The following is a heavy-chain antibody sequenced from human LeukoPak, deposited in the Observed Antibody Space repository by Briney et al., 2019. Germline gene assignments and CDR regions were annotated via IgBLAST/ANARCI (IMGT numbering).Heavy chain of an antibody. J-gene: IGHJ4*02. Sequence: GSLRLSCAASGFTFSDYYMSWIRQPPGKGLEWIGDIYYSGSIKYNPSLKSRVTMSVDTSKNQFSLKLSSVTAADTAIYYCARENPSGYYNRPIDYWGQGTLVTVSS. V-gene: IGHV4-59*01. D-gene: IGHD3-22*01. CDR1: GFTFSDYY. CDR2: IYYSGSI. CDR3: ARENPSGYYNRPIDY.